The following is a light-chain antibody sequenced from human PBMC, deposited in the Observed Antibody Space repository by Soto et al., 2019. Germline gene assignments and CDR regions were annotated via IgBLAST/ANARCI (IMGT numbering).Light chain of an antibody. CDR1: QSVTSNY. Sequence: EIVLTQSPATLSLSPGEGATLSCMASQSVTSNYLAWYQQKPGQAPRLLINGASSRATGIPDRFRGSGSGTDFTLTINRLEPEDFAVYYCQQYGSSPITFGQGTRLEI. CDR2: GAS. V-gene: IGKV3-20*01. J-gene: IGKJ5*01. CDR3: QQYGSSPIT.